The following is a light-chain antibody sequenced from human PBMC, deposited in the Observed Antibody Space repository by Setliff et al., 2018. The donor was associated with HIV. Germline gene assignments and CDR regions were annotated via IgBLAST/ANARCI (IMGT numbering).Light chain of an antibody. V-gene: IGKV3-11*01. CDR3: QQRSNWPT. CDR2: DAS. CDR1: QSVSSY. Sequence: DIVLTQSPATLSLSPGERATLSCRASQSVSSYLAWYQQKPGQAPRLLIYDASNRATGIPARFSGSGSGTDFTLTISSLDPEDFAVYYCQQRSNWPTFGQGTKVDIK. J-gene: IGKJ1*01.